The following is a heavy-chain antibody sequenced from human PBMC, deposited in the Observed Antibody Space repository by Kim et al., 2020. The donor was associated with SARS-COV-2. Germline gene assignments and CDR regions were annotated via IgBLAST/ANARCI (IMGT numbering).Heavy chain of an antibody. J-gene: IGHJ4*02. CDR2: IKQDGSEK. CDR1: GFTVSHYW. D-gene: IGHD3-3*01. CDR3: VRGSGFVCDY. Sequence: GGSLRLSCAVSGFTVSHYWMNWVRQAPRKGLEWVAIIKQDGSEKYYVDSVKGRFTISRDNAKNSVYLQLNSLRGEDSAVYYCVRGSGFVCDYWGQGIVVAVSS. V-gene: IGHV3-7*01.